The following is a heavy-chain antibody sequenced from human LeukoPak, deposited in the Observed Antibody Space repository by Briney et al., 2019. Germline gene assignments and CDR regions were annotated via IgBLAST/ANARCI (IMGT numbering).Heavy chain of an antibody. CDR2: INPSGGST. D-gene: IGHD1-14*01. J-gene: IGHJ5*02. Sequence: VASVKVSCKAFGYTFSGYHMHWVRQAPGQGLEWMGIINPSGGSTSYAQKFQGRVTMTRDTSTSTVYMELSSLRSEDMAVYYCARSGPRNWFDPWGQGTLVTVSS. CDR3: ARSGPRNWFDP. CDR1: GYTFSGYH. V-gene: IGHV1-46*01.